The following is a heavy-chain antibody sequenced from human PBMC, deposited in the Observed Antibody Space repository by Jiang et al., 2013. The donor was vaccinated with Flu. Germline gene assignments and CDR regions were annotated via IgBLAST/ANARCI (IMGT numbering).Heavy chain of an antibody. J-gene: IGHJ6*02. Sequence: VQLVESGGGVVQPGRSLRLSCAASGFTFSGYAMHWVRQAPGKGLEWVAITSHDGNNQYYADSVKGRFTISRDNSKNTMYLQMNSLRAEDTAVYYCAREYYDFWTGPVPYYYGLDVWGQGTTVTVSS. V-gene: IGHV3-30*03. CDR1: GFTFSGYA. D-gene: IGHD3-3*01. CDR3: AREYYDFWTGPVPYYYGLDV. CDR2: TSHDGNNQ.